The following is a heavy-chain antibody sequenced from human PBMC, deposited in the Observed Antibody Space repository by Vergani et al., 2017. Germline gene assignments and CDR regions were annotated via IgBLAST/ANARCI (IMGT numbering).Heavy chain of an antibody. Sequence: QVQLQESGPGLVKPSETLSLTCTVSGGSIRSYYWRWIRQPPGKGLEWIGYIYYSGSTNYNPSLKSRLTISVDTSKNQFSLKLSSVTAADTAVYYCAGFWSAFDIWGQGTLVTVSS. CDR3: AGFWSAFDI. D-gene: IGHD3-3*01. J-gene: IGHJ3*02. CDR1: GGSIRSYY. CDR2: IYYSGST. V-gene: IGHV4-59*01.